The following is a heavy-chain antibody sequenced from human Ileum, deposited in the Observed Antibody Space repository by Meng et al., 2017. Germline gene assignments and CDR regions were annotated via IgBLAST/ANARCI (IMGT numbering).Heavy chain of an antibody. D-gene: IGHD2-15*01. V-gene: IGHV3-66*02. CDR3: ENRYV. J-gene: IGHJ4*01. CDR1: GFSVSSDF. CDR2: IHRTAGT. Sequence: GESLKISCAASGFSVSSDFMIWVRQAPGKGLEWVSMIHRTAGTFCAESVKGRFTISRDNPKNTLYLQLDSLRTEDTAVYYCENRYVWGRGTLVTVSS.